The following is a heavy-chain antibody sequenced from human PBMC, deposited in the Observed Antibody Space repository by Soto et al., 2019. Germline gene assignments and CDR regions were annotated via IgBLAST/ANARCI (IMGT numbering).Heavy chain of an antibody. CDR3: AAAVDY. CDR1: GFTFSSYG. D-gene: IGHD2-15*01. CDR2: ISYDGSNK. J-gene: IGHJ4*02. V-gene: IGHV3-30*03. Sequence: QVPLVESGGGVVQPGRSLRLSCAASGFTFSSYGMHWVRQAPGKGLEWVAVISYDGSNKYYADSVKGRFTISRDNSKNTLYLQMNSLRAEDTAVYYCAAAVDYWGQGTLVTVSS.